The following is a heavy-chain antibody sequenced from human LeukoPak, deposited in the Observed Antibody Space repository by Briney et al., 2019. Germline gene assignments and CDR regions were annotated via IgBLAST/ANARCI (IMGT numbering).Heavy chain of an antibody. CDR2: IWYDGSNK. CDR1: GFTFSSYG. V-gene: IGHV3-30*02. Sequence: GGSLRLSCAASGFTFSSYGMHWVRQAPGKGLEWVAFIWYDGSNKYYADSVKGRFTISRDNSKNTLYLQMNSLRAEDTAVYYCARGSRRLLRFLGQSKWFDPWGQGTLVTVSS. CDR3: ARGSRRLLRFLGQSKWFDP. J-gene: IGHJ5*02. D-gene: IGHD3-3*01.